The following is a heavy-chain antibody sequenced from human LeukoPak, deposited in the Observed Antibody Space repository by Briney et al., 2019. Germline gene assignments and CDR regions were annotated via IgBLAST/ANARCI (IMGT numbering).Heavy chain of an antibody. J-gene: IGHJ4*02. CDR2: ICSSGGNT. CDR3: ANGLAGYYVSSS. Sequence: GGCLRLSCAASGFTFSSYAMSWVRPAPGWGVQWGSTICSSGGNTYYAESVKGRFTISRDNSKNTLYLQKYSLRVKDTAVYYCANGLAGYYVSSSWGQGTLVTVSS. D-gene: IGHD3-10*02. V-gene: IGHV3-23*01. CDR1: GFTFSSYA.